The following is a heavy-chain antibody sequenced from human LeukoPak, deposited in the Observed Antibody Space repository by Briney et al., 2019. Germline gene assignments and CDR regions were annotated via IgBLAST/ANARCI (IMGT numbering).Heavy chain of an antibody. CDR3: ARDLFSSGLYGWGY. D-gene: IGHD6-19*01. V-gene: IGHV3-33*01. CDR2: IWYDRSNK. Sequence: GGSLRLSCAASGFTFSSYGMHWVRQAPGKGLEWVAVIWYDRSNKYYADSVKGRFTISRDNSKNTLYLQMNSLRAEDTAVYYCARDLFSSGLYGWGYWGQGTLVTVSS. CDR1: GFTFSSYG. J-gene: IGHJ4*02.